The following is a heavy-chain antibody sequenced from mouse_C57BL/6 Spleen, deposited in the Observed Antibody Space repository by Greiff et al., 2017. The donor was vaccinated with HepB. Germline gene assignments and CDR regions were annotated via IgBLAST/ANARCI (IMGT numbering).Heavy chain of an antibody. J-gene: IGHJ2*01. CDR2: IDPSDSET. Sequence: VQLQQSGAELVRPGSSVKLSCKASGYTFTSYWMHWVKQRPIQGLEWIGNIDPSDSETHYNQKFKDKATLTVDKSSSTAYMQLSSLTSEDSAVYYCAGGGSSPYYFDYWGQGTTLTVSS. CDR3: AGGGSSPYYFDY. V-gene: IGHV1-52*01. D-gene: IGHD1-1*01. CDR1: GYTFTSYW.